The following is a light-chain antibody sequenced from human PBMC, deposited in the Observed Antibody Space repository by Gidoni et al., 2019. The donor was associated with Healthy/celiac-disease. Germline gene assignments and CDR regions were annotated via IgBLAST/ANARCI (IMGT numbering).Light chain of an antibody. CDR1: QSVSSY. J-gene: IGKJ3*01. CDR2: DAS. CDR3: QQRSNWPPYA. V-gene: IGKV3-11*01. Sequence: EIVLTQSPAPLSLSPGERATLSCRVSQSVSSYLAWYQQKPGQAPRLLIYDASNRATGIPARFSGSVSGTDFTLTISSLEPEYFAVYYCQQRSNWPPYAFGPGTKVDIK.